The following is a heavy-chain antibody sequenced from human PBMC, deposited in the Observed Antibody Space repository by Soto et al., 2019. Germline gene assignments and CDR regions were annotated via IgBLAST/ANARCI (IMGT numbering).Heavy chain of an antibody. D-gene: IGHD6-19*01. CDR2: ISDSGATI. J-gene: IGHJ4*02. CDR3: AKEDTSSGSLDY. V-gene: IGHV3-23*01. CDR1: GFPFGENA. Sequence: GGSLRLSCAASGFPFGENAMSWVRQAPGKGMECVSGISDSGATIYYADSVRGRFTISRDNAKNTLYQQMKSLRADDSASYYCAKEDTSSGSLDYWGQGALVTVSS.